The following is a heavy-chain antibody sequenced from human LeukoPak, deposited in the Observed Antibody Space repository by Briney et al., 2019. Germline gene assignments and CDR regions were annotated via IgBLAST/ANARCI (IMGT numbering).Heavy chain of an antibody. CDR1: GFTFNNYG. Sequence: GGSLRLSCAASGFTFNNYGMNWVRQAPGKGLEWVSYISSDRRTISYADSVKGRFTISRDNSKNTLYLQMNSLRAEDTAVYYCARRASAYSHPYDYWGQGTLVTVSS. D-gene: IGHD4/OR15-4a*01. CDR3: ARRASAYSHPYDY. V-gene: IGHV3-48*01. CDR2: ISSDRRTI. J-gene: IGHJ4*02.